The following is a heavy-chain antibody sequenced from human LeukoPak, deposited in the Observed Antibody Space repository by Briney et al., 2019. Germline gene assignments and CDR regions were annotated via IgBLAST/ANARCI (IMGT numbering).Heavy chain of an antibody. Sequence: ASVKVSCKASGYTFTGYYMHWVRQAPGQGLEWMGWINPNSGGTNYAQKFQGRVTMTRDTSISTAYMELSSLRSEDTAVYYCATGSAYALGAFDIWGQGTMVTVSS. CDR2: INPNSGGT. CDR3: ATGSAYALGAFDI. J-gene: IGHJ3*02. D-gene: IGHD3-16*01. V-gene: IGHV1-2*02. CDR1: GYTFTGYY.